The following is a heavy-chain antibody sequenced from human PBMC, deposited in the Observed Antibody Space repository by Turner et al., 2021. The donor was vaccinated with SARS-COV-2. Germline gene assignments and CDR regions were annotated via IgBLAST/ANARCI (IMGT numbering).Heavy chain of an antibody. Sequence: EVQLVESGGGLVQPGGSLRLSCAASGFTVSSNYMSWVRQAPGKGLEWVSISYSGGTSYYADSVKGRFTISRDNSKNTLYLQMNSLSAEDTAVYYCARGDSSSWLTYWGQGTLVTVSS. CDR3: ARGDSSSWLTY. J-gene: IGHJ4*02. CDR1: GFTVSSNY. CDR2: SYSGGTS. D-gene: IGHD6-13*01. V-gene: IGHV3-66*01.